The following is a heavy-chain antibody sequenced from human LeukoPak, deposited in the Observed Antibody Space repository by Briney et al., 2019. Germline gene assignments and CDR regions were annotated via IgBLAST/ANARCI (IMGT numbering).Heavy chain of an antibody. CDR1: GGSINSRSYF. CDR2: VYHTGNV. V-gene: IGHV4-39*01. J-gene: IGHJ6*03. D-gene: IGHD3-16*01. CDR3: VRLGDDYFYYYYMDV. Sequence: PSETLSLTCTVSGGSINSRSYFWGWIRQSPGKGLEWIGSVYHTGNVYYNPSLESRVSISIDTSKNQFSLKLSSVTAADTAVYYCVRLGDDYFYYYYMDVWGKGTTVTVS.